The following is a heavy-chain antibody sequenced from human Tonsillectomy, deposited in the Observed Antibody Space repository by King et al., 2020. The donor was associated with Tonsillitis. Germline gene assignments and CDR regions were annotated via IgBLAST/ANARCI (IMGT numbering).Heavy chain of an antibody. CDR1: GFAFSDAW. Sequence: VQLVESGGGFVEPGGSLRLSCAASGFAFSDAWMTWVRQTPGTGLEWVGRIKRKTEGETIHYGTPAKGRFTISRDDSKNTLYLQMSSLKSEDTGVYYCTXKFYYRDMWHXDSWXXGTLVIVXS. CDR3: TXKFYYRDMWHXDS. J-gene: IGHJ4*02. CDR2: IKRKTEGETI. D-gene: IGHD3-16*02. V-gene: IGHV3-15*01.